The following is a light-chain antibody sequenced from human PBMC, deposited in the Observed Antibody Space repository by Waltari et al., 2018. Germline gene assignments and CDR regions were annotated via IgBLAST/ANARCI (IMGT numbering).Light chain of an antibody. V-gene: IGLV2-23*02. CDR1: TRDIGSYSL. CDR2: DVS. J-gene: IGLJ3*02. CDR3: CSYTGSYTLA. Sequence: QSALTQPASVSGSPGQSLTISCTGTTRDIGSYSLVSWYQQHPGKAPKLIIYDVSERPSGISNRFSGSKSGNTASLAISGLQAEDEADYYCCSYTGSYTLAFGGGTNLIVL.